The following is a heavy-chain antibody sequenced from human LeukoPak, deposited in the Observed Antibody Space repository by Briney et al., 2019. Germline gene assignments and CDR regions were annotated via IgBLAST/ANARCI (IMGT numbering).Heavy chain of an antibody. J-gene: IGHJ4*02. Sequence: GASVKVSCKASGYTFTSYYMHWVRQAPGQGLEWMGIINPSGGSTSYAQKFQGRVTMTEDTSTDTAYMEQSSLRSEDTAVYYCATLPNWGSAYWGQGTLVTVSS. CDR3: ATLPNWGSAY. CDR2: INPSGGST. V-gene: IGHV1-46*01. CDR1: GYTFTSYY. D-gene: IGHD7-27*01.